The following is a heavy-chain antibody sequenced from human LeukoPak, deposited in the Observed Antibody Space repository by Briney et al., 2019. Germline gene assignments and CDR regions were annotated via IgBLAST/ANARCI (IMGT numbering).Heavy chain of an antibody. Sequence: GRSLRLSCAASGFTFGDYAMHWVRQAPGKGLEWVSSISWNSGTIGYADSVKGRFTISRDNAKNSLYLQMNSLRAEDMAFYYCAKGRGLMAAFDYWGQGTLVTVSS. CDR1: GFTFGDYA. J-gene: IGHJ4*02. CDR2: ISWNSGTI. D-gene: IGHD2-8*01. V-gene: IGHV3-9*03. CDR3: AKGRGLMAAFDY.